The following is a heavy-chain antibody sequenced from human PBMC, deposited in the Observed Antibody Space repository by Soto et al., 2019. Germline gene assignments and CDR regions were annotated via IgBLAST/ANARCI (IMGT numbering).Heavy chain of an antibody. Sequence: GGSLRLSCAASGFTFSSYVMNWVRQVPGKGLEWVSGISGSGGSTYYADSVRGRFTISRDNSKNTLYLQMNSLRAEDTAVYYCAKDVSTSPVIARTFDYWGQGALVTVSS. CDR2: ISGSGGST. J-gene: IGHJ4*02. D-gene: IGHD2-21*01. CDR1: GFTFSSYV. V-gene: IGHV3-23*01. CDR3: AKDVSTSPVIARTFDY.